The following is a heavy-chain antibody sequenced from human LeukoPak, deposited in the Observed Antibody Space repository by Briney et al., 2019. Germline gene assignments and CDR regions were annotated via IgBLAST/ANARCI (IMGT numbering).Heavy chain of an antibody. CDR1: GFTFDDYG. V-gene: IGHV3-20*04. CDR3: ARASRYSSSSPSDY. Sequence: GGSLRLSCAASGFTFDDYGMSWVRQAPGKGLEWVSGINWNGGSTVYADSVKGRFTVSRDNAKNSLYLQMNSLRAEDTALYYCARASRYSSSSPSDYWGQGTLVTVSS. CDR2: INWNGGST. J-gene: IGHJ4*02. D-gene: IGHD6-6*01.